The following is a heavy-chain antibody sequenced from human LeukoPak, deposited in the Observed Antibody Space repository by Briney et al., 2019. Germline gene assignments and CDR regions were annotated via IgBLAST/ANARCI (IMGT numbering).Heavy chain of an antibody. CDR2: IYTSGST. V-gene: IGHV4-61*02. J-gene: IGHJ6*03. D-gene: IGHD3-10*01. CDR1: GGSISSGSYY. Sequence: SETLSLTCTVSGGSISSGSYYWSWIRQPAGKGLEWIGRIYTSGSTNYNPSLKSRVTISVDTSKNQFSLKLSSVTAADTAVYYCARVPLFGWAPYYYYYYMDVWGKGTTVTVSS. CDR3: ARVPLFGWAPYYYYYYMDV.